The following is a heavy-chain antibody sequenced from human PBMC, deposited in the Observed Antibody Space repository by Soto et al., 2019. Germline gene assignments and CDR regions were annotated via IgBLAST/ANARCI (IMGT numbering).Heavy chain of an antibody. Sequence: GASVKVSCQASGYTFTSYYMHWVRQAPGQGLEWMGIINPSGGSTSYAQKFQGRVTMTRDTSTSTVYMELSSLRSEDTAVYYCARGIQLWFDYYYYGMDVWGQGTTVTVSS. J-gene: IGHJ6*02. CDR1: GYTFTSYY. D-gene: IGHD5-18*01. V-gene: IGHV1-46*01. CDR2: INPSGGST. CDR3: ARGIQLWFDYYYYGMDV.